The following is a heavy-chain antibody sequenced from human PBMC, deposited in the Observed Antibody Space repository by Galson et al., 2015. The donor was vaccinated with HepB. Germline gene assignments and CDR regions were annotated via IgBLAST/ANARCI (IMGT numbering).Heavy chain of an antibody. CDR2: ISYDGSNK. J-gene: IGHJ4*02. CDR3: ARAEAWVVPAADY. Sequence: SLRLSCAASGFTFSSYAMHWVRQAPGKGLEWVAVISYDGSNKYYADSVKGRFTISRDNSKNTLYLQMNSLRAEDTAVYYCARAEAWVVPAADYWGQGTLVTVSS. V-gene: IGHV3-30-3*01. D-gene: IGHD2-2*01. CDR1: GFTFSSYA.